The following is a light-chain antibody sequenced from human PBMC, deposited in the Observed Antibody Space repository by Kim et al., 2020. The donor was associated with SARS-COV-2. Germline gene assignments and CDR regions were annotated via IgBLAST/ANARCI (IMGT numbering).Light chain of an antibody. Sequence: SASVGDRVTITCRASHGINNYLAWYQQKPGKVPQLLIFGASTLQLGVPSRFSGSGSGTDFTLTISSLQLEDVATYYCQDYSTAPWTFGHGTKLEI. J-gene: IGKJ1*01. V-gene: IGKV1-27*01. CDR2: GAS. CDR1: HGINNY. CDR3: QDYSTAPWT.